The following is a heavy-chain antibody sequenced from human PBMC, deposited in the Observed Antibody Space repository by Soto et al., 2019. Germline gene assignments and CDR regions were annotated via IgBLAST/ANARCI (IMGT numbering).Heavy chain of an antibody. CDR3: ARAAAGEFDY. V-gene: IGHV4-59*01. CDR2: IYYSGST. Sequence: SETLSLTCTVSGGSISSYYWRWIRQPPGKGLEWIGYIYYSGSTNYNPSLKSRVTISVDTSKNQFSLKLSSVTAADTAVYYCARAAAGEFDYWGQGTLVTVSS. D-gene: IGHD6-13*01. CDR1: GGSISSYY. J-gene: IGHJ4*02.